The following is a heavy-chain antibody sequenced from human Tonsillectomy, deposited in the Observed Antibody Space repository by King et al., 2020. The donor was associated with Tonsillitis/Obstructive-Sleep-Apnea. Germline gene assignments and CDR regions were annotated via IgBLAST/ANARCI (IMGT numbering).Heavy chain of an antibody. CDR2: IYYSGST. J-gene: IGHJ4*02. CDR3: ARLGFLEWFTSH. CDR1: GGSISSSSYY. V-gene: IGHV4-39*01. Sequence: QLQESGPGLVKPSETLSLTCTVSGGSISSSSYYWGWIRQPPGKGLEWIGSIYYSGSTYYNPSLKSRVTISVDTSKNQFSLKLSSVTAADTAVYYCARLGFLEWFTSHWGQGTLVTVSS. D-gene: IGHD3-3*01.